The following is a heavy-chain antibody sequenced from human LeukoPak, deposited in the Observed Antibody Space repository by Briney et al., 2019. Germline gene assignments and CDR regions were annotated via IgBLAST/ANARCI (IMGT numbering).Heavy chain of an antibody. CDR1: GYSFTSYW. CDR2: IYPGDPDT. D-gene: IGHD6-6*01. CDR3: ARTYDSHSSSSRPYNWFDP. J-gene: IGHJ5*02. V-gene: IGHV5-51*01. Sequence: GESLKISCKGSGYSFTSYWIGWVRQMPGKGLEWMGIIYPGDPDTRYSPSFQGQVTISADKSISTAYLQWSSLKASDTAMYYCARTYDSHSSSSRPYNWFDPWGQGTLVTVSS.